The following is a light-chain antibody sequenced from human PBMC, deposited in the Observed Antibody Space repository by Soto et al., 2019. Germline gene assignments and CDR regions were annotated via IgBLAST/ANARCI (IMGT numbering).Light chain of an antibody. CDR3: QQYYNSPRT. Sequence: IVLTQSPGTLSLSPGERATLSCRASQSVNSNYLAWYQQKPGQGPRLLMYGASSRATGIPDRFSGSGSGTDFTLTISRLEPDDFAVYYCQQYYNSPRTFGQGTKVEIK. J-gene: IGKJ1*01. CDR1: QSVNSNY. V-gene: IGKV3-20*01. CDR2: GAS.